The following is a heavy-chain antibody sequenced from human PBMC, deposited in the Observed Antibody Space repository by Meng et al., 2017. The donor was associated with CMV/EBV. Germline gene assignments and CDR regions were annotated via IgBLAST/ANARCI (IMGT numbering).Heavy chain of an antibody. CDR2: IYTSGRT. V-gene: IGHV4-4*07. CDR3: ARHGDTATVVVIEY. D-gene: IGHD5-18*01. Sequence: QESGTGLGKHSETLSLTWTVSGGSISRYYWRWNRQPGGKGLEWIGRIYTSGRTNYKPFHKSRDTMSVDTSKSQFSLKLSSLTAANTAVYYCARHGDTATVVVIEYWGKGTLVTVSS. J-gene: IGHJ4*02. CDR1: GGSISRYY.